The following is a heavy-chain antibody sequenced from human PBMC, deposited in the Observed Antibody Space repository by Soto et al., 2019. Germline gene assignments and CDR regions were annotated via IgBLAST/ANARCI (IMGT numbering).Heavy chain of an antibody. D-gene: IGHD3-3*01. CDR1: GFTFSSYA. J-gene: IGHJ4*02. CDR2: ISYDGSNK. Sequence: GGSLRLSCAASGFTFSSYAMHWVRQAPGKGLEWVAVISYDGSNKYYADSVKGRFTISRDNSKNTLYLQMNSLRAEDTAVYYCARGKYYDFWSAYWGQGTLVTVSS. V-gene: IGHV3-30-3*01. CDR3: ARGKYYDFWSAY.